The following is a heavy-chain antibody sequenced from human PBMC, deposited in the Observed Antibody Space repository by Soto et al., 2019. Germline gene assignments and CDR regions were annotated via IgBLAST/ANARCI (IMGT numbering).Heavy chain of an antibody. CDR1: GFTFDDYA. V-gene: IGHV3-9*01. D-gene: IGHD3-3*01. CDR3: AKEAGFGVVIRAAFDI. J-gene: IGHJ3*02. Sequence: EVQLVESGGGLVQPGRSLRLSCAASGFTFDDYAMHWVRQAPGKGLEWVSGISWNSGSIGYADSVKGRFTISRDNAKNSLYLQMNSLRAEVTALYYCAKEAGFGVVIRAAFDIWGQGTMVTVSS. CDR2: ISWNSGSI.